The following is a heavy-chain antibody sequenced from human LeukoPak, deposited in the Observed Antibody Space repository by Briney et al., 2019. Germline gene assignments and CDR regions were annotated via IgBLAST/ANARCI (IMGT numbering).Heavy chain of an antibody. CDR3: ARGAVVVPAAIFARTTPYYYGMDV. CDR1: GNTFISYT. V-gene: IGHV1-2*06. D-gene: IGHD2-2*01. CDR2: INPNSGGT. J-gene: IGHJ6*02. Sequence: GASVKVSCKASGNTFISYTMHWVRQAPGQRLEWMGRINPNSGGTNYAQKFQGRVTMTRDTSISTAYMELSRLRSDDTAVYYCARGAVVVPAAIFARTTPYYYGMDVWGQGTTVTVSS.